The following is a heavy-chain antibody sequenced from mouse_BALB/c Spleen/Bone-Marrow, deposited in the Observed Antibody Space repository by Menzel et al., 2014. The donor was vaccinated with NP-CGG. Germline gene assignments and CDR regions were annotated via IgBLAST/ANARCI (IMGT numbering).Heavy chain of an antibody. CDR1: GYTFTSYW. V-gene: IGHV1-5*01. CDR2: IYPGNSDT. Sequence: VQLKESGTVLARPGASVEMSCKASGYTFTSYWMHWVKQRPGQGLEWIGAIYPGNSDTSYNQKFKGKAKLTAVTSTSTAYMDLSSLTNENSAVYYCTRGITTVVATRAMDYWGQGTSVTVSS. CDR3: TRGITTVVATRAMDY. D-gene: IGHD1-1*01. J-gene: IGHJ4*01.